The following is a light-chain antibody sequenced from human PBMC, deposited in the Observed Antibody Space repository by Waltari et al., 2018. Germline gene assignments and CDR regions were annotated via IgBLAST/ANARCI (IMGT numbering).Light chain of an antibody. V-gene: IGLV2-23*02. CDR2: DVS. J-gene: IGLJ2*01. Sequence: QSALTQPASVSGSPGQSITISCTGTSSHVVGYHYVSWYQQPPGKAPKLMIYDVSKRPSGVSNRFSGSKSGNTASLTISGLQAEDEADYYCCSYAGTSTVVFGGGTKLTVL. CDR1: SSHVVGYHY. CDR3: CSYAGTSTVV.